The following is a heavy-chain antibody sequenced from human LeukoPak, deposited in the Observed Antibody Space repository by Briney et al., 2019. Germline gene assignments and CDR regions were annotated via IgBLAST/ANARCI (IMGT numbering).Heavy chain of an antibody. CDR2: IIPILGIA. CDR3: ARGHDYGDSDAFDI. V-gene: IGHV1-69*04. Sequence: SVKVSCKASGGTFSSYAIGWVRQAPGQGLEWMGRIIPILGIANYAQKFQGRVTITADKSTSTAYMELSSLRSEDTAVYYCARGHDYGDSDAFDIWGQGTMVTVSS. D-gene: IGHD4-17*01. CDR1: GGTFSSYA. J-gene: IGHJ3*02.